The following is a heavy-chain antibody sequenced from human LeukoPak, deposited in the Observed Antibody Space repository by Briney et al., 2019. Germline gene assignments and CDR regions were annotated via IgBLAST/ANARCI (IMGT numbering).Heavy chain of an antibody. CDR2: IYYSGST. CDR1: GGSISSYY. CDR3: ATPTPGASSGSYFYFDY. D-gene: IGHD3-10*01. V-gene: IGHV4-59*08. Sequence: PSETLSLTCTVSGGSISSYYWSWIRQPPGKGLEWIGYIYYSGSTNYNPSLKSRVTISVDTSKNQFSLKLSSVTAADTAVYYCATPTPGASSGSYFYFDYWGQGTLVTVSS. J-gene: IGHJ4*02.